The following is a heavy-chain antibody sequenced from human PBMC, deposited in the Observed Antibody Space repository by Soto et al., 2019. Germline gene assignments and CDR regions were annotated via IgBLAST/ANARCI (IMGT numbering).Heavy chain of an antibody. Sequence: QVQLQESGPGLVKPSETLSHTCTVSGGSISSYYWSWIRQPPGKGLEWIGYIYYSGSTNYNPSLKSRVTISVDTSKNQFSLKLSSVTAADTAVYYCARRYGYAFDIWGQGTMVTVSS. CDR1: GGSISSYY. D-gene: IGHD4-17*01. V-gene: IGHV4-59*01. J-gene: IGHJ3*02. CDR3: ARRYGYAFDI. CDR2: IYYSGST.